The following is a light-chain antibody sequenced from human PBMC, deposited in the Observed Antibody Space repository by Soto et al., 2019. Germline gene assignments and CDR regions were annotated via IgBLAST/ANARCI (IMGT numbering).Light chain of an antibody. V-gene: IGKV1-39*01. Sequence: DIHMTQSPSSLSASLGDRVTITFRASEAISHYLNWYQQRPGKAPKLLIYAASNLQSGVPSRFSGSGSGTDFTLTISSLQPADFATYYCQQSYSTLQTFGQGTKVDI. CDR1: EAISHY. CDR2: AAS. J-gene: IGKJ1*01. CDR3: QQSYSTLQT.